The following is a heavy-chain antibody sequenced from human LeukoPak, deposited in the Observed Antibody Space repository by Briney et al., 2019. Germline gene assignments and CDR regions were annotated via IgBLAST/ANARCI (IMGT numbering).Heavy chain of an antibody. J-gene: IGHJ3*02. Sequence: PGGSLRLSCAASGFTFSSYAMSWVRQAPGKGLEWVSDISGSGGSTYYADSVKGRFTISRDNSKNTLYLQMNSLRAEDTAVYYCAKDLQYYYDSSGYYDAFDIWGQGTMVTVSS. V-gene: IGHV3-23*01. D-gene: IGHD3-22*01. CDR3: AKDLQYYYDSSGYYDAFDI. CDR1: GFTFSSYA. CDR2: ISGSGGST.